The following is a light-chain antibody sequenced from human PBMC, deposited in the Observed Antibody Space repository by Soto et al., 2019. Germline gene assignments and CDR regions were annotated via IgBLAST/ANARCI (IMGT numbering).Light chain of an antibody. CDR3: QHYVTYPLT. V-gene: IGKV3-20*01. J-gene: IGKJ4*01. Sequence: DIVLTQSPGTLSLSPGERATLSCRASQSVNNNFLSWYQQKPWQAPRLLIYGASSRANGIPDRFSGSGSATEFTLTINSLDPEDFAVYYCQHYVTYPLTFGGGTKVEIK. CDR1: QSVNNNF. CDR2: GAS.